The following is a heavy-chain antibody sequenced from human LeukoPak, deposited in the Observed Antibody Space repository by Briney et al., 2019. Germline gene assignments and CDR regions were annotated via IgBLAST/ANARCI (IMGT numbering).Heavy chain of an antibody. V-gene: IGHV3-53*01. D-gene: IGHD1-1*01. CDR2: IYWDGSI. J-gene: IGHJ3*02. CDR1: GFSVGGNY. Sequence: PGGSLRLSCAASGFSVGGNYISWVRQAPGKGLEWVSIIYWDGSIFHADSVEGRFAMSRDNSRNTLDLQMNSLRVEDTAVYFCARDRRRLRGMNGDGDAFDIWGQGTMVTVSS. CDR3: ARDRRRLRGMNGDGDAFDI.